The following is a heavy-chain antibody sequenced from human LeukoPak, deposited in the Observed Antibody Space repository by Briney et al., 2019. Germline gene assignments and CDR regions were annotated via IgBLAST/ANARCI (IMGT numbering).Heavy chain of an antibody. CDR1: GFTFSDYT. V-gene: IGHV3-21*01. Sequence: PGGSLKLSCAASGFTFSDYTMSWVRQAPGKRLEWVSSITPRGDYIYYADSLKGRFTISRDNAKNSLYLQMSSLRAEDTAVYYCVRHRTASDYWGQGALVTVSS. J-gene: IGHJ4*02. CDR2: ITPRGDYI. CDR3: VRHRTASDY. D-gene: IGHD1-1*01.